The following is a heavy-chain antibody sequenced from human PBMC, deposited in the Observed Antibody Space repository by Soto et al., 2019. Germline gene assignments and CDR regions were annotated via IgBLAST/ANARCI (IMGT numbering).Heavy chain of an antibody. CDR2: IYYSGST. Sequence: EALSLTCTVSGGSISSYYGSSIRQPPGKGLEWIGYIYYSGSTNYNPSLKSRVTISVDTSKNQFSLKLSSVTAADTAVYYCARVRGYSYGYGLFDYWGQGTLVTVSS. D-gene: IGHD5-18*01. J-gene: IGHJ4*02. CDR3: ARVRGYSYGYGLFDY. V-gene: IGHV4-59*01. CDR1: GGSISSYY.